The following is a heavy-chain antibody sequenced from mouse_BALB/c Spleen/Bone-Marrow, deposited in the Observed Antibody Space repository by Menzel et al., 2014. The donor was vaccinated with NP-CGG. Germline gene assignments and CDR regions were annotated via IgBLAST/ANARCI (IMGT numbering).Heavy chain of an antibody. Sequence: DVQLVESGGGLVQPGGSLKLSCAASGFDFSGFWMGWVRQAPGKGLEWIGEINPDSSTINYTPSLKDRFIISRDNAKNPLYLQMSKVRSEDTALYNCARLVYDGGFAYWGQGTLVTVSA. CDR2: INPDSSTI. CDR3: ARLVYDGGFAY. D-gene: IGHD2-12*01. J-gene: IGHJ3*01. CDR1: GFDFSGFW. V-gene: IGHV4-1*02.